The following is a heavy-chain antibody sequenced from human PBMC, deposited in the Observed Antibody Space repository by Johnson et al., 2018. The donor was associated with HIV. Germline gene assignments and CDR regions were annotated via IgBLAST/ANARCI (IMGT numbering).Heavy chain of an antibody. V-gene: IGHV3-30*03. CDR3: ARDRRGGYYNVWSGYNPEDGAFDI. Sequence: QVQLVESGGGVVQPGRSLRLSCAASGFTFSSYGMHWVRQAPGKGLEWVAVISYDGSNKYYADSVKGRFTISRDNSKNTLYLQMNSLRAEDTAVYYCARDRRGGYYNVWSGYNPEDGAFDIWGQGTMVTVSS. D-gene: IGHD3-3*01. CDR2: ISYDGSNK. J-gene: IGHJ3*02. CDR1: GFTFSSYG.